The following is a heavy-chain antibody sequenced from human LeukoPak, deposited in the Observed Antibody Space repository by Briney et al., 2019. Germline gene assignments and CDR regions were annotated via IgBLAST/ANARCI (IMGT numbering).Heavy chain of an antibody. J-gene: IGHJ4*02. V-gene: IGHV3-33*01. CDR1: GFTFSSYG. CDR3: AREVAEGVFDY. D-gene: IGHD2-15*01. Sequence: PGWSLRLSCAASGFTFSSYGMHGVRQAQGKGLGWVAVIWYDGSNKYYADSVKGRFTISRDNSKNTLYLQMNSLRAEDTAVYYCAREVAEGVFDYWGQGTLVTVSS. CDR2: IWYDGSNK.